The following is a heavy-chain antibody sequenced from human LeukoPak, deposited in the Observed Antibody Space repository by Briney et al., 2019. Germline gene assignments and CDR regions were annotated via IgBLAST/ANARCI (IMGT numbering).Heavy chain of an antibody. Sequence: SETLPLTCTVSGGLFSRYYWSWIRQPAGKTLEWIGCNFTSGITTYNPSLRSPVTMSVYTAKSQFSLYLGSVTAADTAVYYCAREYYYDFWSGHVNWFDPWGQGTLVTVSS. V-gene: IGHV4-4*07. J-gene: IGHJ5*02. CDR1: GGLFSRYY. D-gene: IGHD3-3*01. CDR2: NFTSGIT. CDR3: AREYYYDFWSGHVNWFDP.